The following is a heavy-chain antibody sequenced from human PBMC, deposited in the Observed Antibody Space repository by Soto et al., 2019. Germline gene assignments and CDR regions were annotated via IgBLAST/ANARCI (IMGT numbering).Heavy chain of an antibody. CDR1: GFTFSSYG. V-gene: IGHV3-33*01. D-gene: IGHD3-10*01. CDR3: ARVYALKRGIEGWFGPSQIYYMDV. Sequence: GGSLRLSCAASGFTFSSYGMHWVRQAPGKGLEWVAVIWYDGSNKYYADSVKGRFTISRDNSKNTLYLQMNSLRAEDTAVYYCARVYALKRGIEGWFGPSQIYYMDVWGKGTTVTVSS. J-gene: IGHJ6*03. CDR2: IWYDGSNK.